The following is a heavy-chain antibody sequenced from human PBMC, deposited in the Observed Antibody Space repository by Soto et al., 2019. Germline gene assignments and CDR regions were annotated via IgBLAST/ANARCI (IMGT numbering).Heavy chain of an antibody. CDR3: ARAQGFYYGMDV. CDR2: IYSGGST. J-gene: IGHJ6*02. CDR1: GFIASDNY. V-gene: IGHV3-53*01. Sequence: PGGSLRLSCAASGFIASDNYMSWVRQAPGKGLEWVSIIYSGGSTYYAESVKGRFTISRDNFKNTLTLQMNSLRAGDTAIYYCARAQGFYYGMDVWGQGTTVTVSS.